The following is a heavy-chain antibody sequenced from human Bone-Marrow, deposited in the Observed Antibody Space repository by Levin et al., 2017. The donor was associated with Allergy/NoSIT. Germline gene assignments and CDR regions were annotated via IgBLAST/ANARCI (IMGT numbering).Heavy chain of an antibody. V-gene: IGHV5-51*01. Sequence: RGESLKISCKGSGYSFTSYWIGWVRQMPGKGLEWMGIIYPGDSDTRYSPSFQGQVTISADKSISTAYLQWSSLKASDTAMYYCARKVMKGGYDSGGMDVWGQGTTVTVSS. CDR3: ARKVMKGGYDSGGMDV. J-gene: IGHJ6*02. D-gene: IGHD5-12*01. CDR1: GYSFTSYW. CDR2: IYPGDSDT.